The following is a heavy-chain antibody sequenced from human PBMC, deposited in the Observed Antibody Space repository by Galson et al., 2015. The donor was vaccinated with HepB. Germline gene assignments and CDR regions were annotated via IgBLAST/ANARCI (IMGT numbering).Heavy chain of an antibody. J-gene: IGHJ4*02. CDR1: GFNFRGYA. Sequence: SLRLSCAASGFNFRGYAMHWVRQAPGKGLEWVAAITYDDSDKNYINSVKGRFSISRDNSKNTLYVDMDSLRVEDTAVYYCAKGSGMIGDRYLDYWGPGTLVTVSS. CDR2: ITYDDSDK. V-gene: IGHV3-30*18. CDR3: AKGSGMIGDRYLDY. D-gene: IGHD3-22*01.